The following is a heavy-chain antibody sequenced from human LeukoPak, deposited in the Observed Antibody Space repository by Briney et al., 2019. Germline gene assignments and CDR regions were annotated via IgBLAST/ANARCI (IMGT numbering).Heavy chain of an antibody. CDR2: ISHSGTT. Sequence: SETLSLTCIVSGGSISSYSWNWIRQSPGKGLEWVGYISHSGTTSYNSSLKSRVTISVDTSKNQLSLKLTSVTAADTAVYYCASQKTTSRFDPWGQGTLVTVSS. CDR3: ASQKTTSRFDP. J-gene: IGHJ5*02. D-gene: IGHD1-7*01. V-gene: IGHV4-59*08. CDR1: GGSISSYS.